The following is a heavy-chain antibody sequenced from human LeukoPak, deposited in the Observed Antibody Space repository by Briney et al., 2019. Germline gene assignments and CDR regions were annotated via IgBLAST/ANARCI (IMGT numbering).Heavy chain of an antibody. Sequence: SETLSLTCTVSGGSISSSSYYWGWIRQPPGKGLEWIGSIYYSGSTYYNPSLHSRVTISVDTSKNQFSLKLSSVTAADTAVYYCARQGAGIYDILTGSHFDYWGQGTLVTVSS. D-gene: IGHD3-9*01. CDR1: GGSISSSSYY. J-gene: IGHJ4*02. CDR3: ARQGAGIYDILTGSHFDY. V-gene: IGHV4-39*01. CDR2: IYYSGST.